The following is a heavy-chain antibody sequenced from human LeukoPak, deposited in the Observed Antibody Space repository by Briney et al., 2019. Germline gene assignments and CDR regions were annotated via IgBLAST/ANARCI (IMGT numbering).Heavy chain of an antibody. CDR1: GFAFSSYA. V-gene: IGHV3-23*01. J-gene: IGHJ4*02. D-gene: IGHD6-13*01. CDR3: ARRGYSSSWYVVY. CDR2: FTGSGGNT. Sequence: GGSLRLSCRASGFAFSSYAMSWVRQAPGKRLEWVSTFTGSGGNTYYADSVKGRFTISRDDSKNTLYLQMNSLRAEDTAMYYCARRGYSSSWYVVYWGQGTLVTVSS.